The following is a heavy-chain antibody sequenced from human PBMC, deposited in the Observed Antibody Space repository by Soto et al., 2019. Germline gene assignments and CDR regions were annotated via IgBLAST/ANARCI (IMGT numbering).Heavy chain of an antibody. D-gene: IGHD3-10*02. V-gene: IGHV4-59*01. CDR1: GGSISSYY. J-gene: IGHJ5*01. Sequence: QVQLQESGPGLVKPSETLSLTCTVSGGSISSYYWSWIRQPPGKGLEWIGFIFYSGSTSYNPSLTHRVTISIDTSQYQFSLKLNSMTAADTAVYYCASMIGDPILSFDSWGQGTLVAVSS. CDR3: ASMIGDPILSFDS. CDR2: IFYSGST.